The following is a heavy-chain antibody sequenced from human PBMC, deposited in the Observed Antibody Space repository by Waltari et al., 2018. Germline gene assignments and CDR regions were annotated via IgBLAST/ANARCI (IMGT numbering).Heavy chain of an antibody. Sequence: EVQLVESGGGLVQPGGSLRLSCAASGFTFSSYEMNWVRQAPGKGLGWVSYISSSGSTIYYADSVKGRFTISRDNAKNSLYLQMNSLRAEDTAVYYCARGSGSYLGFDYWGQGTLVTVSS. CDR3: ARGSGSYLGFDY. V-gene: IGHV3-48*03. CDR1: GFTFSSYE. D-gene: IGHD1-26*01. J-gene: IGHJ4*02. CDR2: ISSSGSTI.